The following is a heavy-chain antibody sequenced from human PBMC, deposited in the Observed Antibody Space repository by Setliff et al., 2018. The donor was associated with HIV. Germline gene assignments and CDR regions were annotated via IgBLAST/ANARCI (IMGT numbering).Heavy chain of an antibody. CDR2: IHSSGST. CDR3: ARGGVGAALVWFDP. Sequence: ASETLSLTCIVSGDSITTYYWSWIRQSPAKGLEWIGYIHSSGSTKYNPSLKSRVIISLDTSKSQFSLRLNSVTAADTAVYYCARGGVGAALVWFDPWGQGTPVTVSS. CDR1: GDSITTYY. V-gene: IGHV4-59*13. J-gene: IGHJ5*02. D-gene: IGHD1-26*01.